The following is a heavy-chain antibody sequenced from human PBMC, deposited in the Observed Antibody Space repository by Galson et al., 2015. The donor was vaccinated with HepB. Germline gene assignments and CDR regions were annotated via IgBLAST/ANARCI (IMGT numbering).Heavy chain of an antibody. CDR1: GCTFNSYE. CDR2: ISTGGFT. J-gene: IGHJ4*02. CDR3: ARQVAGSSSGDYFDF. D-gene: IGHD6-6*01. V-gene: IGHV3-48*03. Sequence: SLRLSCAASGCTFNSYEMNWVRQAPGKGLEWVSYISTGGFTNYADSVKGRFTISRDTSKNSLYLQMNSLRAEDTAVYFCARQVAGSSSGDYFDFWGQGTLVTVSS.